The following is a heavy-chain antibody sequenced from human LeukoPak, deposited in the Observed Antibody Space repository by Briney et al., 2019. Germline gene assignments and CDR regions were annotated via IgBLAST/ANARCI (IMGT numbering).Heavy chain of an antibody. CDR3: ARGAARGFDY. V-gene: IGHV3-48*02. CDR2: ISSSSNTI. CDR1: GFTFSSNS. J-gene: IGHJ4*02. D-gene: IGHD3-16*01. Sequence: GGSLRLTCAASGFTFSSNSMNCVRQAPGKGLEWVSYISSSSNTIYYAESVKGRFTISRDNAKNSLFLQMNSLRDEDTAVYYCARGAARGFDYWGQGTLVTVSS.